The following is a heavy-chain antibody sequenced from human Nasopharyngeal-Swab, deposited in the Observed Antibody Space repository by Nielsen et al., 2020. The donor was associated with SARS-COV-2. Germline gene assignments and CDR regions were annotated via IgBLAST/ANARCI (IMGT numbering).Heavy chain of an antibody. CDR3: ARDTADSTSFFDY. Sequence: SETLSLTCTVSGGSISSHYWSWIRQPPGKGLEWIGYISYSGRTKSNPSLKGRVTISLDASSNQFSLKVGSATAADTAVYYCARDTADSTSFFDYWGQGALVTVSS. CDR2: ISYSGRT. D-gene: IGHD6-13*01. J-gene: IGHJ4*02. CDR1: GGSISSHY. V-gene: IGHV4-59*11.